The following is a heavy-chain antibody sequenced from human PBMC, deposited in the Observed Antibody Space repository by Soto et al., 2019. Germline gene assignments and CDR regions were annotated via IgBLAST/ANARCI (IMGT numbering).Heavy chain of an antibody. Sequence: GGSLRLACAASGFTFSSYGMHWVRQAPGKRLEWVAVISYDESNKYYADSVKGRFTISRENSKNTLYLKMSSLRTEDTDVYSCAKDYEYSGSPGPFDYWGQGTLVTVSS. D-gene: IGHD1-26*01. CDR2: ISYDESNK. V-gene: IGHV3-30*18. CDR1: GFTFSSYG. CDR3: AKDYEYSGSPGPFDY. J-gene: IGHJ4*02.